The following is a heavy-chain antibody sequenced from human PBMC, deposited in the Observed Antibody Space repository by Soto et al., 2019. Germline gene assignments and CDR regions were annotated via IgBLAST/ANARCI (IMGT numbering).Heavy chain of an antibody. V-gene: IGHV6-1*01. J-gene: IGHJ4*02. CDR3: ARGILRSGFDY. Sequence: SQTLSLTCAISWDSVSSKRIAWNWIRQSPSRGLEWLGRTYYRSRWYYDYAVSVRSRITINPDTSKNQFSLQLNSVTPEDTAVYYCARGILRSGFDYWGQGTLVTVSS. D-gene: IGHD3-10*02. CDR1: WDSVSSKRIA. CDR2: TYYRSRWYY.